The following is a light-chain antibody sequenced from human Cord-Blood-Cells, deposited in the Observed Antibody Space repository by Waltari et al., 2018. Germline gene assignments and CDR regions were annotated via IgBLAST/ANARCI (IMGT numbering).Light chain of an antibody. J-gene: IGKJ4*01. CDR3: MQALQTPLT. CDR2: LGS. Sequence: DIVMTQSPLSLPVTPGEPASISCRPSQSLLHSNGYNYLDWYLQKPGQSPQLRIYLGSNPASGVPDRFMGSGSGTDFTLKISRVEAEDVGVFYCMQALQTPLTFGGGTKVEIK. V-gene: IGKV2-28*01. CDR1: QSLLHSNGYNY.